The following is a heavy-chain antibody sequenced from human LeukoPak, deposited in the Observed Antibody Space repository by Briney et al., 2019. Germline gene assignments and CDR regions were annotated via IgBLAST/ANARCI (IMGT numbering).Heavy chain of an antibody. Sequence: GGSLRLSCAASGFTFSSYGMHWVRQAPGKGLEWVSAISGSGGSTYYAHSVKGRFTISRDNSKNTLYLQMNSLRAEDTAVYYCAKDYYGSGSYFLSDYWGQGTLVTVSS. D-gene: IGHD3-10*01. CDR1: GFTFSSYG. CDR3: AKDYYGSGSYFLSDY. J-gene: IGHJ4*02. CDR2: ISGSGGST. V-gene: IGHV3-23*01.